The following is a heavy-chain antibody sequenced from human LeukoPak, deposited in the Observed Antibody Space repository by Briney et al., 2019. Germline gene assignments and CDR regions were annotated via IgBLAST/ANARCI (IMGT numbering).Heavy chain of an antibody. Sequence: GGSLRLSCAASGFTFSSYNMNWVRQAPGKGLEWVSSISSSSSYIYYADSVKGRFTISRDNAKNLLYLQMNSLRAKDTAVYYCAGDTSGWYQFDDWGQGTLVTVSS. J-gene: IGHJ4*02. CDR1: GFTFSSYN. CDR3: AGDTSGWYQFDD. V-gene: IGHV3-21*01. D-gene: IGHD6-19*01. CDR2: ISSSSSYI.